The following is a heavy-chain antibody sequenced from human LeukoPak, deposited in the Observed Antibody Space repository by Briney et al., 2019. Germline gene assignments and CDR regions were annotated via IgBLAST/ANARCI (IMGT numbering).Heavy chain of an antibody. CDR1: GYTFTSYG. CDR3: ARDRGQWLVRYYFDY. D-gene: IGHD6-19*01. V-gene: IGHV1-18*01. J-gene: IGHJ4*02. CDR2: IGAYNGNT. Sequence: ASVKVSCKASGYTFTSYGISWVRQAPGQGLEWMGWIGAYNGNTNYAQKLQGRVTTTTDTSTSTAYMELRSLRSDDTAVYYCARDRGQWLVRYYFDYWGQGTLVTVSS.